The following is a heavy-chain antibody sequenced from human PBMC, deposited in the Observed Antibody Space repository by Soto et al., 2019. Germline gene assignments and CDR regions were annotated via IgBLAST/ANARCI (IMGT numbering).Heavy chain of an antibody. CDR1: GGSISTSRSY. Sequence: QLQLLESGPGLVKASETLSLTCNVSGGSISTSRSYWAWIRQPPGKGLEWLANIFYSGSTYYNPSLASRVTVSVDTSKGEFSLKLRSVTAADTAVYYCARQPTTGDTDLWFDPWGQGTLVTVSS. V-gene: IGHV4-39*01. CDR2: IFYSGST. J-gene: IGHJ5*02. D-gene: IGHD2-21*01. CDR3: ARQPTTGDTDLWFDP.